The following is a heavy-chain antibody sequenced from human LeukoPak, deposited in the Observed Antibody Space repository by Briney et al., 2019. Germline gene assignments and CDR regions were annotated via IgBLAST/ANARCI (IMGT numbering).Heavy chain of an antibody. Sequence: PGGSLRLSCAASGFTFRNYWRIWVRQAPGKGLEWLGNIKGDGSEKRDADSVRGRFTISRDNAQTSLYLQMNSLRAEDTAVYYCARASDPWLQLTWGQGTLVTVSS. CDR2: IKGDGSEK. V-gene: IGHV3-7*05. CDR3: ARASDPWLQLT. CDR1: GFTFRNYW. D-gene: IGHD5-24*01. J-gene: IGHJ5*02.